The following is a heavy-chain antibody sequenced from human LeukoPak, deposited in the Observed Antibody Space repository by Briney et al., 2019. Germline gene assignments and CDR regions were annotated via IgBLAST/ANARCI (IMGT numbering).Heavy chain of an antibody. J-gene: IGHJ6*02. CDR2: IGGSGGST. V-gene: IGHV3-23*01. CDR3: AKAWVYASYYYYYGMDV. CDR1: GFTFSSYA. Sequence: GGSLRLSCAASGFTFSSYAMSWVRQAPGKGLEWVSAIGGSGGSTYYADSVKSRFTISRDNSKNTLYLQMNSLRAEDTAVYYCAKAWVYASYYYYYGMDVWGQGTTVTVSS. D-gene: IGHD2-8*01.